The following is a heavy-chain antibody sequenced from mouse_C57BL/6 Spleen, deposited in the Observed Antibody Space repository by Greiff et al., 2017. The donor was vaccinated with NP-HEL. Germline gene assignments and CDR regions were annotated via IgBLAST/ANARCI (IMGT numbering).Heavy chain of an antibody. Sequence: QVHVKQSGPELVKPGASVKLSCKASGYTFTSYDINWVKQRPGQGLEWIGWIYPRDGSTKYNEKFKGKATLTVDTSSSTAYMELHSLTSEDSAVYFCARQISYDYFDYWGQGTTLTVSS. D-gene: IGHD2-3*01. CDR2: IYPRDGST. CDR3: ARQISYDYFDY. CDR1: GYTFTSYD. V-gene: IGHV1-85*01. J-gene: IGHJ2*01.